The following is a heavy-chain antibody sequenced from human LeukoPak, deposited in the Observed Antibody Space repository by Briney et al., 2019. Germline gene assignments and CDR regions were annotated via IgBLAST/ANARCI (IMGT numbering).Heavy chain of an antibody. D-gene: IGHD3-16*01. V-gene: IGHV3-48*01. CDR2: ISSRSSNI. Sequence: GGSLKLSCAASGFTFSSYSMNWVRQAPGKGLEWVSYISSRSSNIYYADSVKGRFTISRDNAKNSLYLQMNSLRAEDTAVYYCARIPGGYYYGMDVWGQGTTVTVSS. CDR3: ARIPGGYYYGMDV. CDR1: GFTFSSYS. J-gene: IGHJ6*02.